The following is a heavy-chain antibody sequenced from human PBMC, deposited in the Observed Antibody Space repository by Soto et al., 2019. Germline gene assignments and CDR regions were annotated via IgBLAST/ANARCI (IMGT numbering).Heavy chain of an antibody. CDR2: IIPFFGTA. J-gene: IGHJ4*02. CDR3: ARTAPMDAGDKYYYDF. D-gene: IGHD3-16*01. V-gene: IGHV1-69*01. CDR1: GGTFSTFG. Sequence: QVQLVQSGAEVMKTGSSVKVSCKTSGGTFSTFGISWVRQAPGQGLEWMGGIIPFFGTAEYSQKFEDRITITADESTNTVYMDRRSLTSEDTAIYYCARTAPMDAGDKYYYDFWGQGALVTVSS.